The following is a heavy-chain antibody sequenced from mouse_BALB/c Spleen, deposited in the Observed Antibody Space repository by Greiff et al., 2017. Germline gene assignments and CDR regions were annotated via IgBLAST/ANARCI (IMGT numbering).Heavy chain of an antibody. CDR3: ARSAPFDY. CDR2: IYPGDGDT. Sequence: QVQLQQSGPELVKPGASVKISCKASGYAFSSSWMNWVKQRPGQGLEWIGRIYPGDGDTNYNGKFKGKATLTADKSSSTAYMQLSSLTSVDSAVYFCARSAPFDYWGQGTTLTVSS. J-gene: IGHJ2*01. V-gene: IGHV1-82*01. CDR1: GYAFSSSW.